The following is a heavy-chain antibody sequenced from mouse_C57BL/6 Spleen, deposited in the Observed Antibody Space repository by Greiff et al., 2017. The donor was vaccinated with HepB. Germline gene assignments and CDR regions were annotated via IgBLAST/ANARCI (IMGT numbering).Heavy chain of an antibody. Sequence: QVQLQQSGAELVRPGASVTLSCKASGYTFTDYEMHWVKQTPVHGLEWIGAIDPETGGTAYNQKFKGKAILTADKSSSTAYMELRSLTSEDSAVYYCTIYGNPAWFAYWGQGTLVTVSA. J-gene: IGHJ3*01. CDR3: TIYGNPAWFAY. CDR1: GYTFTDYE. D-gene: IGHD2-1*01. V-gene: IGHV1-15*01. CDR2: IDPETGGT.